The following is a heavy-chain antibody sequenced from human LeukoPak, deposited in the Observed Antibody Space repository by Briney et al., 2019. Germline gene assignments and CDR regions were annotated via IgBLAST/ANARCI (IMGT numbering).Heavy chain of an antibody. Sequence: SETLSLTCTVSDCSISSYYWSWIRQPPGKGLEWIGYIYYSGSTNYNPSLTSRVTMSVDTSKSQFSLKLNSVTATDTAGYYCARARDGDRFAFDYWGQGSLVTVSS. CDR2: IYYSGST. J-gene: IGHJ4*02. V-gene: IGHV4-59*08. D-gene: IGHD5-24*01. CDR3: ARARDGDRFAFDY. CDR1: DCSISSYY.